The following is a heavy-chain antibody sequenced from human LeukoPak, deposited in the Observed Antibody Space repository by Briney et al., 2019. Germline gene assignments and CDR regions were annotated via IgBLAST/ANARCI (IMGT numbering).Heavy chain of an antibody. Sequence: PGGSLRLSCAASGFAVSDNYMTWVRQAPGKGLEWVSIIFIGGNTYYADSVKGRFTISRDDSKNTLHLQMHSLRAEDTALYYCARSGYSNNWDDAFDIWGPGTMVTVSS. CDR1: GFAVSDNY. V-gene: IGHV3-66*01. J-gene: IGHJ3*02. D-gene: IGHD6-13*01. CDR3: ARSGYSNNWDDAFDI. CDR2: IFIGGNT.